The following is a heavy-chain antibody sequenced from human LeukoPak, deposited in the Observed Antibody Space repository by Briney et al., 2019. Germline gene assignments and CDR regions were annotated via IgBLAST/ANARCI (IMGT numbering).Heavy chain of an antibody. Sequence: QTGGSLRLSCAASGFTFSSYWMSWVRQAPGKGLEWVANIKEDGSEKYYVDSVKGRFTISRDNAISRDNAKNSLFLQMNSLRAEDTAVYYCASLLSGGFDIWGQGTMVTVSS. CDR1: GFTFSSYW. CDR2: IKEDGSEK. D-gene: IGHD2-2*01. J-gene: IGHJ3*02. V-gene: IGHV3-7*03. CDR3: ASLLSGGFDI.